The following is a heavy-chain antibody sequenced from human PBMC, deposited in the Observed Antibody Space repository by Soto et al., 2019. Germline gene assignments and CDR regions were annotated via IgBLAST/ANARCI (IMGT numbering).Heavy chain of an antibody. CDR1: GFTVSSNY. CDR3: ARDSGYDLPHYNWFDP. Sequence: PGGSLRLSCAASGFTVSSNYMSWVRQAPGKGLEWVSVIYSGGSTYYADSVKGRFTISRDNSKNTLYLQMNSLRAEDTAVYYCARDSGYDLPHYNWFDPWGQGTLVTVS. CDR2: IYSGGST. V-gene: IGHV3-66*01. D-gene: IGHD5-12*01. J-gene: IGHJ5*02.